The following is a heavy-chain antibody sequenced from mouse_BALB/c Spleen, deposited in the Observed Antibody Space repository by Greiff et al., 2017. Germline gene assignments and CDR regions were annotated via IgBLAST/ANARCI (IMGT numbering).Heavy chain of an antibody. J-gene: IGHJ3*01. V-gene: IGHV1-55*01. Sequence: QVQLQQPGAELVKPGTSVTLSCKASGYNFTSYWINWVKLRPGQGLEWIGDIYPGSGSTNYNEKFKSKATLTVDTSSSTAYMQLSSLASEDSALYYCAREGLYYGSSYWFAYWGQGTLVTVSA. CDR3: AREGLYYGSSYWFAY. CDR2: IYPGSGST. CDR1: GYNFTSYW. D-gene: IGHD1-1*01.